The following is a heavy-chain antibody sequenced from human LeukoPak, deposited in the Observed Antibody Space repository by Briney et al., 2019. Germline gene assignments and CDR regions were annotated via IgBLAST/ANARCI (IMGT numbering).Heavy chain of an antibody. D-gene: IGHD1-26*01. CDR2: MNPNSGNT. CDR1: GYTFTSYD. J-gene: IGHJ4*02. V-gene: IGHV1-8*03. Sequence: ASVKVSCKASGYTFTSYDINWVRQATGQGLEWMGWMNPNSGNTGYAQKFQGRVTITRNTSISTAYMELSSLRSEDTAVYYCARALWNSGSYFDYWGQGTLVTVSS. CDR3: ARALWNSGSYFDY.